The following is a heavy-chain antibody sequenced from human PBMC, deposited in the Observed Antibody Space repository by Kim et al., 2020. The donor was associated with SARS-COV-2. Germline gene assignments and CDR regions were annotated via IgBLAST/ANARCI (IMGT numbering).Heavy chain of an antibody. CDR3: AKDPVVVPAAIAVFDY. CDR1: GFTFSSYA. D-gene: IGHD2-2*02. CDR2: ISGSGGST. V-gene: IGHV3-23*01. Sequence: GGSLRLSCAASGFTFSSYAMSWVRQAPGKGLEWVSAISGSGGSTYYADSVKGRFTISRDNSKNTLYLQMNSLRAEDTAVYYCAKDPVVVPAAIAVFDYWGQGTLVTVSS. J-gene: IGHJ4*02.